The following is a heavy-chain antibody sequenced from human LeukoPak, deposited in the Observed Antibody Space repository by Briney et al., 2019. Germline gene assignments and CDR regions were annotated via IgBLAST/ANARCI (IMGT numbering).Heavy chain of an antibody. J-gene: IGHJ4*02. Sequence: KSGGSLRLSCSTSGFSFKDAWMTWVRPAPGGGLEGVSRIKSKADGETAEYAAPVKGRFNISREDSRSTVFLHMNSLKEEDTAIYYCVADVPPSYSGFYVAQTDFWGQGNLVTISS. D-gene: IGHD5-12*01. CDR3: VADVPPSYSGFYVAQTDF. V-gene: IGHV3-15*01. CDR1: GFSFKDAW. CDR2: IKSKADGETA.